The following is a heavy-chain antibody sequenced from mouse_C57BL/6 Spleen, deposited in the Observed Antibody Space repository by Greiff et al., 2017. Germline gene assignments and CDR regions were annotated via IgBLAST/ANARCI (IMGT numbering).Heavy chain of an antibody. CDR2: LRNKANGYTT. J-gene: IGHJ1*03. CDR3: ARYPGSGSSGYFDV. V-gene: IGHV7-3*01. Sequence: EVKLVESGGGLVQPGGSLSLSCAASGFTFTDYYMSWVRQPPGKALEWLGFLRNKANGYTTEYSASVKGRFTISRDNSQSILYLQMNALRAEDSATYYCARYPGSGSSGYFDVWGTGTTVTVSS. CDR1: GFTFTDYY. D-gene: IGHD1-1*01.